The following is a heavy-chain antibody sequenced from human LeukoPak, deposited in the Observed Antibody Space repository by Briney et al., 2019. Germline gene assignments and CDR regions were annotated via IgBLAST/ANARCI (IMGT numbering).Heavy chain of an antibody. D-gene: IGHD3-3*01. CDR1: GGSCSGYY. CDR3: ARAQTSCDYCRGPYAFGL. CDR2: INHSGST. V-gene: IGHV4-34*01. J-gene: IGHJ3*01. Sequence: SETLSLSCAVYGGSCSGYYWSWIRQPPGKGLERIGEINHSGSTNYNPSLKGRVTISVDTSKNQCCLKLSSVTAADTAVYYCARAQTSCDYCRGPYAFGLWPQRTRHTVSS.